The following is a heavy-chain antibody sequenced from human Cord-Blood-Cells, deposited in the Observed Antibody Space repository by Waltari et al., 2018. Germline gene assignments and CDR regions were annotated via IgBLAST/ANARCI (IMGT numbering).Heavy chain of an antibody. J-gene: IGHJ5*02. V-gene: IGHV1-46*01. CDR2: ISTSGGST. CDR3: ARDRITMVRGGANWFDP. Sequence: QVQLVQSGAEVKKPGASVKVSCKASGYTFTSYYMHWVRQAPGQGLEWMGIISTSGGSTSYAQKCQGRVTMTRDTSTSTVYMELSSLRSEDTAVYYCARDRITMVRGGANWFDPWGQGTLVTVSS. D-gene: IGHD3-10*01. CDR1: GYTFTSYY.